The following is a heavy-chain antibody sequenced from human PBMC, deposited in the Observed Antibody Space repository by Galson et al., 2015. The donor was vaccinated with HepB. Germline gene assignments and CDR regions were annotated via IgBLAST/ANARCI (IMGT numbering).Heavy chain of an antibody. J-gene: IGHJ4*02. Sequence: SLRLSCAASGFTFSSYTMNWVRQAPGKGLESVSYISSTGTTMYYADFVRGRFTISRDNARKRLYLQMNGLKVEDTAVYYCTRDPGGGGYDLDYWGQGTQVSVSS. CDR1: GFTFSSYT. D-gene: IGHD5-12*01. CDR3: TRDPGGGGYDLDY. V-gene: IGHV3-48*04. CDR2: ISSTGTTM.